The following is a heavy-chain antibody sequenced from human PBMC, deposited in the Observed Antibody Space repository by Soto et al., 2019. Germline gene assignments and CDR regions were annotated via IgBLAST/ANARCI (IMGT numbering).Heavy chain of an antibody. CDR2: IYYSGSS. D-gene: IGHD2-15*01. J-gene: IGHJ3*02. CDR1: GGSPSSFH. Sequence: PSENLSLPRTVSGGSPSSFHWRWVRQFPGKGLEWIGYIYYSGSSNYNPSLKSRVTISVDTSKTQCSLRLSSVTSADTAVYYCARHGSYNNGLYSFDIWGQGTMVTVSS. V-gene: IGHV4-59*08. CDR3: ARHGSYNNGLYSFDI.